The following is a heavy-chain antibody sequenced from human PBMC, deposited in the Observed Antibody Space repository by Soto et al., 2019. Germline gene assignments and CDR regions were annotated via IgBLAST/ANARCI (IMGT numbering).Heavy chain of an antibody. CDR2: IYGSGST. Sequence: QVQLQESGPGLVKPSGTLSLTCAVSGDSISSSNWWTWVRQPPGKGLEWIGEIYGSGSTNYNPSLTSRVTISGDKSKNQFSLNLNSVTAADTAVYYCARGPGSRRRGFDSWGQGTLVTVSS. CDR3: ARGPGSRRRGFDS. J-gene: IGHJ4*02. D-gene: IGHD7-27*01. CDR1: GDSISSSNW. V-gene: IGHV4-4*02.